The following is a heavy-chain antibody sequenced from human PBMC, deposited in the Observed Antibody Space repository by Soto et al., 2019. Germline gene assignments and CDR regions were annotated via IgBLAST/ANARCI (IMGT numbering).Heavy chain of an antibody. CDR2: ISTRSDI. CDR3: ARGETAWPLAYGLDV. D-gene: IGHD2-21*02. V-gene: IGHV3-21*01. CDR1: GFTFSGYS. J-gene: IGHJ6*02. Sequence: GGSLRLSWAASGFTFSGYSMNWVRQAPGKGLEWVASISTRSDIYYADSVKGRFTISRDNAKNSVSLQMNSLRAEDTAVYYCARGETAWPLAYGLDVWGQGTTVTVS.